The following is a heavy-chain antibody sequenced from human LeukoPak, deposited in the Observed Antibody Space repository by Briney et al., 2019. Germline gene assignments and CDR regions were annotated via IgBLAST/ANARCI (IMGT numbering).Heavy chain of an antibody. V-gene: IGHV3-53*01. CDR2: IYSGGST. CDR3: ARDFVPAGSGGWYFDL. J-gene: IGHJ2*01. CDR1: GFTFSDHY. D-gene: IGHD3-10*01. Sequence: GGSLRLSCEVSGFTFSDHYMNWVRQAPGKGLEWVSVIYSGGSTYYADSVRGRFTISRDNSKNTLYLQMNSLRAEDTAVYYCARDFVPAGSGGWYFDLWGRSTLVTASS.